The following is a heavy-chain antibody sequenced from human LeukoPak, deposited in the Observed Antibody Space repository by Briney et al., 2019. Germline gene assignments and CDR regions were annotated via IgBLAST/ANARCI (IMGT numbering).Heavy chain of an antibody. J-gene: IGHJ6*02. D-gene: IGHD2-15*01. CDR3: VRGYSFGPYGMDV. V-gene: IGHV3-64D*09. CDR2: ISDSGGST. Sequence: PGGSLRLSCSASGFPISSYAMHWVRQAPGKELEYVSAISDSGGSTYYADSVKGRFTISRDNSKNTLYLQMSSLRAEDTAVYFCVRGYSFGPYGMDVWGQGTTVTVSS. CDR1: GFPISSYA.